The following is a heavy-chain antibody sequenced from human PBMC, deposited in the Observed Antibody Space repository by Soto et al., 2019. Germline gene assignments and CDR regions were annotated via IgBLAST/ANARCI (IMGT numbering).Heavy chain of an antibody. J-gene: IGHJ4*02. CDR1: GVSINTNSYY. CDR2: LFSRGRT. CDR3: AGVVVPTCRNTGFDY. V-gene: IGHV4-39*01. D-gene: IGHD2-15*01. Sequence: ANTRSSPCTVSGVSINTNSYYWGWVRQPPGKGLEWIGNLFSRGRTLYNPSLRTRLTISVGPSQNPFSIRLTSVTAAAAAVSYCAGVVVPTCRNTGFDYLGQGTLGTGSS.